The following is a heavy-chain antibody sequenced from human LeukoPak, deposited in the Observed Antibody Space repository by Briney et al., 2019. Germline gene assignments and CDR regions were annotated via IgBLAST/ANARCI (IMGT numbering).Heavy chain of an antibody. J-gene: IGHJ6*04. CDR2: INSDGSST. CDR1: GFTFSSYW. V-gene: IGHV3-74*01. Sequence: PGGSLRLSCAASGFTFSSYWMHWVRQAPGKGLVWVSRINSDGSSTSFADSVKGRFTISRDNAKNTLHLQMNSLRAEDTAVYYCARAEDSSSDGMDVWGKGTTVTVSS. CDR3: ARAEDSSSDGMDV. D-gene: IGHD6-6*01.